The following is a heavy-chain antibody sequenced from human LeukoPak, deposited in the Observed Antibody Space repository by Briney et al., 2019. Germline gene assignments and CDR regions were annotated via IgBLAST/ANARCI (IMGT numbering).Heavy chain of an antibody. CDR1: GFTFSGYA. D-gene: IGHD4-17*01. CDR3: ASALRTTVTPTADY. Sequence: GGSLRLSCAVSGFTFSGYAMSWVRQAPGKGLEWVANIKQDGSEKYYVDSVKGRFTISRDNAKNSLYLQMNSLRAEDTAVYYCASALRTTVTPTADYWGQGTLVTVSS. CDR2: IKQDGSEK. V-gene: IGHV3-7*01. J-gene: IGHJ4*02.